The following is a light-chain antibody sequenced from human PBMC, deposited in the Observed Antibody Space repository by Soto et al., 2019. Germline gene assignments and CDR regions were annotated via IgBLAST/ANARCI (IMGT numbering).Light chain of an antibody. CDR3: SSYAGGHVWV. CDR1: SSDV. V-gene: IGLV2-11*01. J-gene: IGLJ3*02. Sequence: QSVLTQSRSVSGSPGQSVTISCTGTSSDVSWYQHHPGKAPKLIIYDVYKRPSGLPHRFSASKSGNTSSLTISGLQAEDEAYFYCSSYAGGHVWVFGGGTKLTVL. CDR2: DVY.